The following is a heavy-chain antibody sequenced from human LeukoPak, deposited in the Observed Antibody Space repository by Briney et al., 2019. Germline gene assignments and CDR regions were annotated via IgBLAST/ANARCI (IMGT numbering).Heavy chain of an antibody. CDR3: ARVLRYCSGGNCYSGGLGYMDV. J-gene: IGHJ6*03. CDR2: ISRSGSTK. CDR1: GFTFSDYN. V-gene: IGHV3-11*01. D-gene: IGHD2-15*01. Sequence: PGGSLRLSCAASGFTFSDYNMRWIRQAPGKGLEWVSSISRSGSTKYYADSVKGRFTISRDNAKNSLFLQMNSLRAEDAAVYYCARVLRYCSGGNCYSGGLGYMDVWGKGTTVTISS.